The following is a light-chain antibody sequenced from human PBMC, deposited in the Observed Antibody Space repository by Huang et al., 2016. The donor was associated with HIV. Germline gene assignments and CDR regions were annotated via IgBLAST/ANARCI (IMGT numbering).Light chain of an antibody. V-gene: IGKV1-39*01. J-gene: IGKJ1*01. CDR3: QQSYSPPWT. CDR1: QSVTTY. Sequence: DIQMTQSPSSLSASVGDRVTMTCRASQSVTTYLNWYQQRPGKAPQLLMYAACRLQGGVPSRFSGSGSGTSFTLIISSLQPEDFATYYCQQSYSPPWTCGQGTTVEIK. CDR2: AAC.